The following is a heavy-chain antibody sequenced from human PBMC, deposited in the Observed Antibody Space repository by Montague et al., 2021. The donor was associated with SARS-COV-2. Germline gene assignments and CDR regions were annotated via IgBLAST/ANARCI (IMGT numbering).Heavy chain of an antibody. CDR2: ISSSSSYI. J-gene: IGHJ4*02. CDR1: GFPFSSYS. CDR3: ARGGGMEYCSGGNCYLDY. V-gene: IGHV3-21*01. Sequence: SRRLSCAASGFPFSSYSMSWVRQAPGKGLEWVSSISSSSSYIYYADSVKGRFTISRDNAKNSLYLQMNSLRAEDTAVYYCARGGGMEYCSGGNCYLDYWGQGTLVTVSS. D-gene: IGHD2-15*01.